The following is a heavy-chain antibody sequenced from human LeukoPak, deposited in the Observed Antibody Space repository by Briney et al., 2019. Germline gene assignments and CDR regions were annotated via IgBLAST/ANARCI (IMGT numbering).Heavy chain of an antibody. V-gene: IGHV4-39*01. CDR2: IYYSGST. CDR3: AGQGGSYPFDY. D-gene: IGHD1-26*01. CDR1: GGSISSSSYY. J-gene: IGHJ4*02. Sequence: SETLSLTCTVSGGSISSSSYYWGWIRQPPGKGLERIGSIYYSGSTYYNPSLKSRVTMSVDTSKKQFSLRLSSVTAADTAVYYCAGQGGSYPFDYWGQGTLVTVSS.